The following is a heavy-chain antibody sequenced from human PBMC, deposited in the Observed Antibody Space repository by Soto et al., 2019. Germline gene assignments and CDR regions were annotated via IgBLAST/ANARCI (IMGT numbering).Heavy chain of an antibody. D-gene: IGHD2-2*01. CDR3: ANVIIVIPRGKVLAF. V-gene: IGHV1-3*01. CDR2: INAGSGNT. Sequence: GASVNVSCKASGYTSTNYGMHWVRQAPGQRLEWMGWINAGSGNTKYSQKFQGRITITRDTSASTVYMELSSLRSEDTAVYYCANVIIVIPRGKVLAFWGRGALV. J-gene: IGHJ4*02. CDR1: GYTSTNYG.